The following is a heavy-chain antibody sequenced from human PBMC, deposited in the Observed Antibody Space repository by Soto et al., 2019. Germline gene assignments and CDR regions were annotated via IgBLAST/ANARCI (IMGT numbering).Heavy chain of an antibody. Sequence: EVQLVESGGGLLQPGGSLRLSCAVSGSTFSNDWMHWVRQAPGKGLVWVSHINSDGSSTNYADFVKGRFTIARDNAKNTVYLQMNSLRAEETAVYYCARDRSYSLDVWGQGTTVTDSS. J-gene: IGHJ6*02. CDR3: ARDRSYSLDV. CDR1: GSTFSNDW. V-gene: IGHV3-74*01. CDR2: INSDGSST.